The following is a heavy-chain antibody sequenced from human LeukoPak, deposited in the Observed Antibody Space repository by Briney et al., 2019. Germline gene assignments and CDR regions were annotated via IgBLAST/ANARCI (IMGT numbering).Heavy chain of an antibody. D-gene: IGHD3-3*01. Sequence: SVKVSCKASGGTFSSYAISWVRQAPGQGLEWMGGIIPIFGTANYAQKFQGRVTITADESTSTAYMELSSLRSEDTAVYYCARGDYDFWSGYYTLGCFQHWGQGTLVTVSS. J-gene: IGHJ1*01. CDR2: IIPIFGTA. CDR1: GGTFSSYA. CDR3: ARGDYDFWSGYYTLGCFQH. V-gene: IGHV1-69*13.